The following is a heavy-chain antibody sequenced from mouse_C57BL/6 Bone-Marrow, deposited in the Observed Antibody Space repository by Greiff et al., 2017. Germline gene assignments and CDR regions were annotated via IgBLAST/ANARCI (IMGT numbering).Heavy chain of an antibody. D-gene: IGHD4-1*01. J-gene: IGHJ1*03. Sequence: EVQLQESGGGLVQPGGSLKLSCAASGFTFSDYGMAWVRQAPRKGPEWVAFISNLAYSIYYADNVTGRFTISRENAKNTLYLEMSSLRSEDTAMYYCARRDWYWYFDVWGTGTTVTVSS. CDR3: ARRDWYWYFDV. V-gene: IGHV5-15*01. CDR2: ISNLAYSI. CDR1: GFTFSDYG.